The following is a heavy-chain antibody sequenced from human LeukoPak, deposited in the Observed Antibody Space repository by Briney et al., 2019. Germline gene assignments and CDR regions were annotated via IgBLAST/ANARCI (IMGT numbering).Heavy chain of an antibody. CDR2: LYSGSST. D-gene: IGHD3-10*01. CDR3: ARVGDHYHWYLDL. V-gene: IGHV3-53*01. Sequence: GGSLRLSCTASGFSVSTNYMNWVRQAPGKGLEWVSILYSGSSTYYTDSVKGRFTISRDNSRNTLYLHMTNLRAEDTAVYYCARVGDHYHWYLDLWGRGSLLTVSS. J-gene: IGHJ2*01. CDR1: GFSVSTNY.